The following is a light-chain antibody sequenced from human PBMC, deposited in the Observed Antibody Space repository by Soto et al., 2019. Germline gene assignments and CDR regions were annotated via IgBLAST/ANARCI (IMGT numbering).Light chain of an antibody. V-gene: IGKV1-5*03. J-gene: IGKJ1*01. Sequence: DSQMTKYPSTLSASVGDRGTITCRASQNVNGWLAWYQQKPGTAPQLLINKASTLESGVPSRFSGRGFGTESTLTISSLQTDDFATYYCQQYDTRCTFGQGTKVDI. CDR1: QNVNGW. CDR2: KAS. CDR3: QQYDTRCT.